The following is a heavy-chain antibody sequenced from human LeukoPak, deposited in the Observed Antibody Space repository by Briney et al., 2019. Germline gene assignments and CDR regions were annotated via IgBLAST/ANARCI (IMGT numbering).Heavy chain of an antibody. CDR1: GGSISSSSYY. Sequence: ETLSLTCTVSGGSISSSSYYWGWIRQPPGKGLEWVSVIYSGGSTYYADSVKGRFTISRDNSKNTLYLQMNSLRAEDTAVYYCARESGWFDPWGQGTLVTVSS. CDR2: IYSGGST. J-gene: IGHJ5*02. V-gene: IGHV3-53*01. CDR3: ARESGWFDP.